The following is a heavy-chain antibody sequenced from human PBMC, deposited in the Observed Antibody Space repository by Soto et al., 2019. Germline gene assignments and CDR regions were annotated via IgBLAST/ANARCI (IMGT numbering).Heavy chain of an antibody. CDR3: ARGEWGYCSSTSCYGSGSYYDYYYYYMDV. J-gene: IGHJ6*03. CDR2: MNPNSGNT. Sequence: ASVKVSCKASGYTFTSYDINWVRQATGQGLEWMGWMNPNSGNTGYAQKFQGRVTMTRNTSISTAYMELSSLRSEDTAVYYCARGEWGYCSSTSCYGSGSYYDYYYYYMDVWGKGTTVTVSS. D-gene: IGHD2-2*01. CDR1: GYTFTSYD. V-gene: IGHV1-8*01.